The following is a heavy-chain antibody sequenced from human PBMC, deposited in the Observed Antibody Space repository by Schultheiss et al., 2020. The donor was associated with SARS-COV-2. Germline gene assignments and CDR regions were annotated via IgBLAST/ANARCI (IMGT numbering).Heavy chain of an antibody. V-gene: IGHV3-23*01. D-gene: IGHD3-16*01. CDR2: INGRGERK. CDR3: ARGMIWGGWLYAY. J-gene: IGHJ4*02. CDR1: GFTFSSYW. Sequence: GGSLRLSCAVSGFTFSSYWMHWVRQAPGKGLEWVSGINGRGERKYYADSVRGRFTISRDNSKNTLFLQMNSLRAEDTAVYYCARGMIWGGWLYAYWGQGTLVTVSS.